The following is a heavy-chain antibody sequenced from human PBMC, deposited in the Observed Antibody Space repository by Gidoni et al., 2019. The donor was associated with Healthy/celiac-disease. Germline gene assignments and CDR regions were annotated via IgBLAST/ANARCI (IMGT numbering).Heavy chain of an antibody. CDR3: ARESRPPIFGVGGMDV. V-gene: IGHV6-1*01. CDR1: GDSVPSNSAA. D-gene: IGHD3-3*01. CDR2: TYYMSKWYN. J-gene: IGHJ6*02. Sequence: QVQLQQSGTGLVKPSQTLSITCSISGDSVPSNSAAWNWIRQSPSRGLEWLGRTYYMSKWYNDYAVSVKSRITINPDTSKNQFSLQLNSVTPEDTAVYYCARESRPPIFGVGGMDVWGQGTTVTVSS.